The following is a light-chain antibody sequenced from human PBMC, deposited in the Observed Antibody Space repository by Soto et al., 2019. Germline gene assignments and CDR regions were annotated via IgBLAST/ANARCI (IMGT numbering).Light chain of an antibody. CDR1: QGISSA. CDR3: QQFNSYPIT. V-gene: IGKV1-13*02. Sequence: AIQLTQSPSSLSASVGDRVTITCRASQGISSALAWYQQKPGKAPKLLIYDASSLESGVPSRFSGSGSGTDFPHTISTLQPEDFATYYCQQFNSYPITFGQGTRLEIK. J-gene: IGKJ5*01. CDR2: DAS.